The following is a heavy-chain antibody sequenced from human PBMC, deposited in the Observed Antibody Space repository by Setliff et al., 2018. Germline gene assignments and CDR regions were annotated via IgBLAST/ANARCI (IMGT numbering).Heavy chain of an antibody. Sequence: PSETLSLTCAVYGGSFSGYYWSWIRQPPGKGLEWIGEINHSGSTNYNPSLKSRVTISVDTSKNQFSLKLSSVTAADTAVYYCARGGYSYGYGTPKTFDYWGQGTLVTVSS. CDR3: ARGGYSYGYGTPKTFDY. CDR2: INHSGST. D-gene: IGHD5-18*01. CDR1: GGSFSGYY. V-gene: IGHV4-34*01. J-gene: IGHJ4*02.